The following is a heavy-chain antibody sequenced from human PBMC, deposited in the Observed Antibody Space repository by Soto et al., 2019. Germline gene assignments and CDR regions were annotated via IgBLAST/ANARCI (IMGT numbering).Heavy chain of an antibody. V-gene: IGHV5-10-1*01. CDR1: GYSFTSYW. CDR2: IDPSDPYT. D-gene: IGHD3-9*01. CDR3: ARGVFDTPRGDYGMDV. Sequence: GGSLKIYCKGSGYSFTSYWISWVRQMPGKGREGMERIDPSDPYTNNSSSLQGHVTISADKATSTAHLQRSSRKVSDTAMYYCARGVFDTPRGDYGMDVWGQGTTVTVSS. J-gene: IGHJ6*02.